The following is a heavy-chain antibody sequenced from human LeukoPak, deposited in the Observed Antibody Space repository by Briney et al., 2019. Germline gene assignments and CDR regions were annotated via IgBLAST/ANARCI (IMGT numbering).Heavy chain of an antibody. V-gene: IGHV1-69*13. D-gene: IGHD6-13*01. Sequence: ASVKVSCKAPRDTSSSYTISWVRHAPGQGLEWRGRIIPIFGIANYAQKFQGRVTITADESTSTAYMELSSVRPEDTAVYYSARLGKDRSSWYSPDYWGQGTLVTVSS. CDR2: IIPIFGIA. CDR1: RDTSSSYT. J-gene: IGHJ4*02. CDR3: ARLGKDRSSWYSPDY.